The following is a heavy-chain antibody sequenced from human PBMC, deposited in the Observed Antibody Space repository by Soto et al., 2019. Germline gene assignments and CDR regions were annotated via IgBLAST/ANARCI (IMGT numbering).Heavy chain of an antibody. CDR2: MYYGGRT. J-gene: IGHJ4*01. D-gene: IGHD4-4*01. Sequence: SETFASTFTVSGGSIRSYYWSWIRQPPGKVLELIGYMYYGGRTNYNPSLKRRVTIAGGTSRQQFSLELTSVTAADTAVYYCVRHLMRFFFNTSFYFVTQRAVINDYFKFWGHGTVVIVSS. V-gene: IGHV4-59*08. CDR3: VRHLMRFFFNTSFYFVTQRAVINDYFKF. CDR1: GGSIRSYY.